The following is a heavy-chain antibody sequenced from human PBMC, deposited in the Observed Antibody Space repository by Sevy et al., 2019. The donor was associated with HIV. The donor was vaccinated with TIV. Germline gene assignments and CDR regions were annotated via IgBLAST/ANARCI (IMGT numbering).Heavy chain of an antibody. CDR1: GFTFGDYC. D-gene: IGHD6-13*01. CDR2: LKSDVYGGTV. CDR3: TRWKAAQSIFDF. J-gene: IGHJ4*02. Sequence: GGSLRLSCTASGFTFGDYCMSWIRQAPGKGLEWVAFLKSDVYGGTVDDAASVRGSFVISRDDSKTIAYLQMNDLKTEDTGVYYCTRWKAAQSIFDFWGQRALVTVSS. V-gene: IGHV3-49*03.